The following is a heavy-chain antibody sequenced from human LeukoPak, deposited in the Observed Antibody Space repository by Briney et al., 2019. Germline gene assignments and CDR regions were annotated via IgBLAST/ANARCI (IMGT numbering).Heavy chain of an antibody. J-gene: IGHJ4*02. Sequence: SETLSLTCSVSGGSISNYYWSWIRQPPGKGLEWIGYVYASGSANYNPSLKSRVTISLDTSKSQFSLRLTSVTAADTAVYYCARHARFCTNTSCFDYWGQGALVTVSS. CDR1: GGSISNYY. CDR2: VYASGSA. D-gene: IGHD2-2*01. V-gene: IGHV4-4*09. CDR3: ARHARFCTNTSCFDY.